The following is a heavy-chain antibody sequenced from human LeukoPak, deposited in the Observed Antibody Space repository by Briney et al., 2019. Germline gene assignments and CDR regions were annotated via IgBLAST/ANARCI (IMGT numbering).Heavy chain of an antibody. CDR1: GYTFTRYD. Sequence: GASVKVSCKASGYTFTRYDINWVRQATGQGLEWMGWMNPNSGNTGYAQKFQGRVTMTRNTSISTAYMELSSLRSEDTAVYYCARGLLNWNYGLYDTEFDPWGQGTLVTVSS. V-gene: IGHV1-8*01. CDR3: ARGLLNWNYGLYDTEFDP. J-gene: IGHJ5*02. D-gene: IGHD1-7*01. CDR2: MNPNSGNT.